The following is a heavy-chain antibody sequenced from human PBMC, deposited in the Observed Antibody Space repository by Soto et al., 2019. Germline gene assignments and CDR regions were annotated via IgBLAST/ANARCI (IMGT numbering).Heavy chain of an antibody. CDR3: ARKISDNWFDP. CDR2: IHDSGSA. V-gene: IGHV4-39*07. CDR1: GGSIRSDSYY. J-gene: IGHJ5*02. Sequence: PSETLSLTCTVSGGSIRSDSYYWGWIRQPPGKGLEWIGSIHDSGSAYYNASLKSRVTISVDTSKNQFSLKLSSVTAADTAVYYCARKISDNWFDPWGQGTLVTVSS.